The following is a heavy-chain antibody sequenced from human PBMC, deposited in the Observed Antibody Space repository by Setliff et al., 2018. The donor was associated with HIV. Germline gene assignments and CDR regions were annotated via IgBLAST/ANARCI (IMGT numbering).Heavy chain of an antibody. CDR2: IIPIFNTA. J-gene: IGHJ5*02. D-gene: IGHD5-12*01. CDR3: ARDQATGYEKVWFSWIDP. Sequence: GASVKVSCKAFGGTFSLYAINWVRQAPGQGLEWMGGIIPIFNTANYAQKFQGRVTITADGSTSTAYMELSSLRFEDTATYYCARDQATGYEKVWFSWIDPWGQGTLVTVSS. V-gene: IGHV1-69*13. CDR1: GGTFSLYA.